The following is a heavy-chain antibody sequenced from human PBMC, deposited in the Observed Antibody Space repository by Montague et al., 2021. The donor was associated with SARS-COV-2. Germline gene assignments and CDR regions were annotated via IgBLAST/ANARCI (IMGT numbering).Heavy chain of an antibody. J-gene: IGHJ6*02. V-gene: IGHV4-38-2*02. CDR3: AVNSNYYYYYGIDV. CDR2: IYHSGST. Sequence: SETLSLTCTVSGYSISSGYYWGWIRQPPGKGLEWIGSIYHSGSTYYTPSLNRRVTISVDTSKNQFSLKLCSVTAADTAVYYCAVNSNYYYYYGIDVWGQGTTVTVSS. D-gene: IGHD4-11*01. CDR1: GYSISSGYY.